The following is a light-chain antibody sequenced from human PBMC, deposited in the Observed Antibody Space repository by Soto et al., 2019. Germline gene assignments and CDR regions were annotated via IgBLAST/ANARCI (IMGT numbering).Light chain of an antibody. J-gene: IGLJ3*02. V-gene: IGLV1-40*01. Sequence: QSVLTQPPSVSRAPGQRVTISCTGSSSNIGAGYDVHWYQQLPGTAPKLLIYGNSNRPSGVPDRFSGSKSGTSASLAITGLQAEDEADYYCQSYDSSLSGSGVFGGGTKLTVL. CDR3: QSYDSSLSGSGV. CDR2: GNS. CDR1: SSNIGAGYD.